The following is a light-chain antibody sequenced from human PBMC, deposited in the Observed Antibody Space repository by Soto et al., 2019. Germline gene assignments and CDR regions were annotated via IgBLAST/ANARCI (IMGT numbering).Light chain of an antibody. J-gene: IGLJ3*02. CDR1: SNDIGIYNH. CDR3: SSYTISSTWV. V-gene: IGLV2-14*01. Sequence: QSALTQPASVSGSPGQSITISCTGTSNDIGIYNHVSWFQHHPGKAPKLIIYEVTNRPSGVSDRFSGSKSDNTASLTISGLQAEDEADYYCSSYTISSTWVFGGGTKLTVL. CDR2: EVT.